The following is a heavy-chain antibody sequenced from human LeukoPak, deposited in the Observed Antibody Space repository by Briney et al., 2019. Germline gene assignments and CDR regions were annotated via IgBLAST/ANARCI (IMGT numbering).Heavy chain of an antibody. D-gene: IGHD1-26*01. CDR1: GYSISSGYY. CDR3: ARAGGYSGSYYDFNY. V-gene: IGHV4-38-2*01. CDR2: IYHSGST. J-gene: IGHJ4*02. Sequence: SETLSLTCAVSGYSISSGYYWGWIRQPPGKGLEWIGTIYHSGSTYYNPSLKSRVTISVDTSKNQFSLKLSSVTAADTAVYYCARAGGYSGSYYDFNYWGQGTLATVPS.